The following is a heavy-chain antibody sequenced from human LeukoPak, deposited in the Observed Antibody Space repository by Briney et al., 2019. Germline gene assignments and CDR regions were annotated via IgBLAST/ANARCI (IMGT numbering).Heavy chain of an antibody. J-gene: IGHJ3*02. D-gene: IGHD2-21*01. CDR3: ARERQDTILHSGAFDI. Sequence: GRSLRLSCAASGFTFSTYFMHWVRQAPGKGLEWVADIASDGSHTFYVESVKGRFTISRDNSKNTLYLQMNSLRAEDTAAYFCARERQDTILHSGAFDIWGQGTMVTVSS. CDR1: GFTFSTYF. V-gene: IGHV3-30-3*01. CDR2: IASDGSHT.